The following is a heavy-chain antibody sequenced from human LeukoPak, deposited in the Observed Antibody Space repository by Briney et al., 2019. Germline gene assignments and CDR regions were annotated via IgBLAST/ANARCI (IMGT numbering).Heavy chain of an antibody. CDR3: ARDGGGYYDILTGLDY. J-gene: IGHJ4*02. D-gene: IGHD3-9*01. CDR2: IYYSGST. Sequence: PSETLSLTCTVSGGSISSYYWSWIRQPPWKGLEWIGYIYYSGSTNYNPSLKSRVTISVDTSKEQFSLKLSSVTAADTAVYYCARDGGGYYDILTGLDYWGQGTLVTVSS. V-gene: IGHV4-59*12. CDR1: GGSISSYY.